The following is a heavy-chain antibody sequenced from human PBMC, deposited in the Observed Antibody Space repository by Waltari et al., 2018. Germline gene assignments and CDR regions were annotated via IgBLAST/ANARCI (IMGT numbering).Heavy chain of an antibody. CDR2: VFYSGRT. D-gene: IGHD2-21*02. Sequence: QVQLQESGPGLVKPSETLSLTCTVSGDSLSSYYWTWIRQPPGKALEWIGHVFYSGRTQYNSSLKSRVSISVDTSKVQFSLKLKSVTAADTAVYYCARDNCGGDCTLDKWGQGSLVIVTS. V-gene: IGHV4-59*01. J-gene: IGHJ4*02. CDR3: ARDNCGGDCTLDK. CDR1: GDSLSSYY.